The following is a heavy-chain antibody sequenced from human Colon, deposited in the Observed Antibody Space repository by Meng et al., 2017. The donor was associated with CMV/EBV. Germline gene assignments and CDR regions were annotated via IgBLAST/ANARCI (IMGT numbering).Heavy chain of an antibody. J-gene: IGHJ6*02. CDR2: IKQDGSEK. D-gene: IGHD2-2*02. CDR3: ARGGCIGSNCYRNYYYYGMDV. Sequence: GESLKISCAASGFTFSSYWMSWVRQAPGKGLEWVANIKQDGSEKYYVDSVKGRFTISRDNAKNSLYLQMNSLRAEDTAIYYCARGGCIGSNCYRNYYYYGMDVWGQGTTVTVSS. CDR1: GFTFSSYW. V-gene: IGHV3-7*03.